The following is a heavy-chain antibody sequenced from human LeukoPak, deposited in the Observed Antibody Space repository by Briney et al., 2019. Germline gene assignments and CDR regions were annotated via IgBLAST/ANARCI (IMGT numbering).Heavy chain of an antibody. Sequence: ASVKVSCKASGYTFTSYDINWVGQATGQGGKWMEWMNPNSGNTGYAQKYQGRVTITRNTSISTAYMEPISLRSEDTAVYYCARAFYGSGYYYYYYMDVWGKGTRVTVSS. CDR3: ARAFYGSGYYYYYYMDV. CDR2: MNPNSGNT. CDR1: GYTFTSYD. J-gene: IGHJ6*03. V-gene: IGHV1-8*03. D-gene: IGHD3-10*01.